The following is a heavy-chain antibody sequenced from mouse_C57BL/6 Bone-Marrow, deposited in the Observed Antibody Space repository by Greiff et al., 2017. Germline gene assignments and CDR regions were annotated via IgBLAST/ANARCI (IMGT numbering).Heavy chain of an antibody. Sequence: VQLQQSGAELVRPGASVTLSCKASGYTFTDYEMHWVKQTPVHGLEWIGAIDPETGGTAYNQKFKGKAILTADKSSSTAYMELRSLTSEDSAVYYCTRESGNLLLRSLDYWGQGTTLTVSS. J-gene: IGHJ2*01. V-gene: IGHV1-15*01. CDR1: GYTFTDYE. CDR2: IDPETGGT. D-gene: IGHD1-1*01. CDR3: TRESGNLLLRSLDY.